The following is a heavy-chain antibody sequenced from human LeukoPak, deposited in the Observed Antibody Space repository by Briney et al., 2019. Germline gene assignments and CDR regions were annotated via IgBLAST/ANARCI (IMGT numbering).Heavy chain of an antibody. Sequence: GGSLRLSCAASGFTFNRYNMNWVRRAPGKGLEWVSSISTSSSYIYYADSVRGRFTISRDNAKNSLYLQMNSLRAEDTAVYYCARGSLRLGELDYWGQGTLVTVSS. CDR1: GFTFNRYN. V-gene: IGHV3-21*01. D-gene: IGHD3-16*01. J-gene: IGHJ4*02. CDR2: ISTSSSYI. CDR3: ARGSLRLGELDY.